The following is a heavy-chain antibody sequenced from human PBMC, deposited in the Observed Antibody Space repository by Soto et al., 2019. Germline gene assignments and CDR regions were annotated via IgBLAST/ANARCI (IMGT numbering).Heavy chain of an antibody. Sequence: GGSLRLSCAASGFIFSNFWMHWVRQAPGKGLVWVSRIYSDGSGTMYADSVKGRFTISRDNAKSTLYLQMNSLRAEDTAVYYCATLNSFGSDYWGRGILVTVSS. J-gene: IGHJ4*02. CDR3: ATLNSFGSDY. D-gene: IGHD5-18*01. CDR1: GFIFSNFW. CDR2: IYSDGSGT. V-gene: IGHV3-74*03.